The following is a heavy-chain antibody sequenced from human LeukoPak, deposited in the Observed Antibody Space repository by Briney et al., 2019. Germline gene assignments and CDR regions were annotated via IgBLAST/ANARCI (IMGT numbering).Heavy chain of an antibody. CDR2: IRSDGTNT. CDR3: ARDTYRSFDY. D-gene: IGHD6-19*01. Sequence: PGGSLRLSCVASGFAFSSYWMHWVRQAPGKGLVWVSRIRSDGTNTNYADSVKGRFTISRDNAKNTLYLQMNSLRAEDTAVYYCARDTYRSFDYWGQGTLVTVSS. CDR1: GFAFSSYW. J-gene: IGHJ4*02. V-gene: IGHV3-74*01.